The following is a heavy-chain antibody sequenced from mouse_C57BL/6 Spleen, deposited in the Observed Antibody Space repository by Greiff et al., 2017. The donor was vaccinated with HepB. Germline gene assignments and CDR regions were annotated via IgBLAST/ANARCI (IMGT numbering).Heavy chain of an antibody. Sequence: QVQLQQSGPELVKPGASVKISCKASGYAFSSSWMNWVKQRPGKGLEWIGRIYPGDGDTNYNGKFKGKATLTADKSSSTAYMQLSSLTSEDSAVYFCAIFYDYDEGGYYAMDYWGQGTSVTVSS. CDR1: GYAFSSSW. V-gene: IGHV1-82*01. D-gene: IGHD2-4*01. J-gene: IGHJ4*01. CDR3: AIFYDYDEGGYYAMDY. CDR2: IYPGDGDT.